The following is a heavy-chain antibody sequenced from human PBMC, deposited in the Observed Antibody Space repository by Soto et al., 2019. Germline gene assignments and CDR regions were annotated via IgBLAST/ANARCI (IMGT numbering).Heavy chain of an antibody. CDR1: GYIFTTYY. CDR2: INPSGGTT. CDR3: ATVGDCGSDRYNFLDV. Sequence: ASVKVSCKASGYIFTTYYMHWVRQAPGQGLEWMGIINPSGGTTSYAQKFQGRVTMTRDTSTNTVDMELSGLRSEDTAVYYCATVGDCGSDRYNFLDVWGKGTTVTVSS. J-gene: IGHJ6*03. D-gene: IGHD2-15*01. V-gene: IGHV1-46*03.